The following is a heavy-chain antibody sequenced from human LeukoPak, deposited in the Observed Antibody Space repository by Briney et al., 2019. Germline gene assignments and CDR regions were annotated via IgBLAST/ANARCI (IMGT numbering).Heavy chain of an antibody. CDR2: ISYDGSNN. CDR1: GFTFSSYA. Sequence: GGSLRLSCAAPGFTFSSYAMHGVRQAPGKGLEWVAVISYDGSNNYYADSVKGRFTISRDNSKNTLYLQMNSLRAEDTAVYYCARGVGATFAGSWGYYFDYWGQGTLVTVSS. CDR3: ARGVGATFAGSWGYYFDY. D-gene: IGHD1-26*01. V-gene: IGHV3-30-3*01. J-gene: IGHJ4*02.